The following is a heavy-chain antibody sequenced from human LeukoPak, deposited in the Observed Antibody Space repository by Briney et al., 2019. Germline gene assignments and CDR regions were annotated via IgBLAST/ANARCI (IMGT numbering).Heavy chain of an antibody. D-gene: IGHD6-19*01. CDR2: IYYSGST. CDR3: ARRQYSSGWTNAFDI. Sequence: SETLSLTCAVYGGSFSSYYWSWIRQPPGKGLEWIGYIYYSGSTNYNPSLKSRVTISVDTSKNQFSLKLSSVTAADTAVYYCARRQYSSGWTNAFDIWGQGTMVTVSS. V-gene: IGHV4-59*08. J-gene: IGHJ3*02. CDR1: GGSFSSYY.